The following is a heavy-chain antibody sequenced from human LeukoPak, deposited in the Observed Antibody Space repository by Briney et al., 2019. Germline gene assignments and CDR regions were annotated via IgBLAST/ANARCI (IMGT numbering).Heavy chain of an antibody. CDR2: IYHSGSA. J-gene: IGHJ4*02. Sequence: SGTLSLTCAVSGGSINNSNWWSWVRQPPGKGLEWIGEIYHSGSANYNPSLKSRVTISVDTSKNQFSLKLSSVTAADTAVYYCARHFFGLRVGATHFDYWGQGTLVTVSS. D-gene: IGHD1-26*01. V-gene: IGHV4-4*02. CDR3: ARHFFGLRVGATHFDY. CDR1: GGSINNSNW.